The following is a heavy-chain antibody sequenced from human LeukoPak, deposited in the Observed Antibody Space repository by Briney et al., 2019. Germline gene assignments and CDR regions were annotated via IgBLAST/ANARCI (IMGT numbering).Heavy chain of an antibody. CDR2: ISSSSSYI. V-gene: IGHV3-21*01. D-gene: IGHD2-21*01. CDR3: ARVSDWAFDI. J-gene: IGHJ3*02. Sequence: GGSLRLSCAASGFTFSSYSMTWVRQAPGKGLEWVSSISSSSSYIYYADSVKGRFTISRDNAKNSLYLQMNSLRAEDTAVYYCARVSDWAFDIWGQGTMVTVSS. CDR1: GFTFSSYS.